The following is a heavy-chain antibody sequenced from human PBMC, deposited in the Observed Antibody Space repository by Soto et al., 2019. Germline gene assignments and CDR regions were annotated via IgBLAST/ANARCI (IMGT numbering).Heavy chain of an antibody. V-gene: IGHV4-34*01. D-gene: IGHD2-8*02. CDR1: GGSFSGYY. Sequence: SETLSLTCAVYGGSFSGYYWTWIRQPPGTGLEWIGEINHSGSTNYNPSLKSRVTISVDTSKNQFSLKLTSVTAADTAVYYCARDKITGLFDYWGQGTLVIAPQ. J-gene: IGHJ4*02. CDR2: INHSGST. CDR3: ARDKITGLFDY.